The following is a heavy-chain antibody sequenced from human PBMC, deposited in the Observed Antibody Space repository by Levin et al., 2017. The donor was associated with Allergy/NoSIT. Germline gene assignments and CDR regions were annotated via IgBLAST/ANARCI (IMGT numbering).Heavy chain of an antibody. Sequence: GGSLRLSCAASGFTFDDYAMHWVRQAPGKGLEWVSGISWNSGSIGYADSVKGRFTISRDNAKNSLYLQMNSLRAEDTALYYCAKDARAAYSGYDENFDYWGQGTLVTVSS. D-gene: IGHD5-12*01. CDR2: ISWNSGSI. V-gene: IGHV3-9*01. J-gene: IGHJ4*02. CDR1: GFTFDDYA. CDR3: AKDARAAYSGYDENFDY.